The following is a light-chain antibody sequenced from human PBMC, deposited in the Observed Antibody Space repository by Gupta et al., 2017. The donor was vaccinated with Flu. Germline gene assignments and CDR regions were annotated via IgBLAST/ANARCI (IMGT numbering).Light chain of an antibody. CDR3: QQPSNWPPIT. CDR2: DAS. J-gene: IGKJ5*01. CDR1: QSVSSY. Sequence: EIVLTQSPATLSLSPGERATLSCRASQSVSSYLAWYQQKPGQAPRLLIYDASNRDTGIPARFGGSGFGKDFTLTISSREPEDFAVYYCQQPSNWPPITFGQGTHVEIK. V-gene: IGKV3-11*01.